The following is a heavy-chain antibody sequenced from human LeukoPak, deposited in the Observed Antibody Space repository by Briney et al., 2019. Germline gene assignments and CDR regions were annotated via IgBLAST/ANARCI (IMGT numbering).Heavy chain of an antibody. CDR2: IYTSGST. J-gene: IGHJ3*02. CDR3: ARDDFWSGYRAFDI. V-gene: IGHV4-4*07. Sequence: SETLSLTCTVSGGSISSYYWNWIRQSAGKGLEWIGRIYTSGSTNYNPSLKSRVTMSVDTSKNQFSLKVTSVTAADTAVYYCARDDFWSGYRAFDIWGQGTRVTVSS. D-gene: IGHD3-3*01. CDR1: GGSISSYY.